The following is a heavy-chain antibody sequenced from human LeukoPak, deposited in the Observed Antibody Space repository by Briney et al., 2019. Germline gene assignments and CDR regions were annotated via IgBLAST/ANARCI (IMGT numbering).Heavy chain of an antibody. Sequence: PSETLSLTCTVSGGSISSSSYYWGWIRQPPGKGLEWIGNIYYIGSTYYNPSLKSRVTISVDTSKTQFSLKLSFVTAADTAVYYCARHIGGRYYYYYYMDVWGKGTTVTISS. D-gene: IGHD3-16*02. CDR3: ARHIGGRYYYYYYMDV. CDR1: GGSISSSSYY. V-gene: IGHV4-39*01. CDR2: IYYIGST. J-gene: IGHJ6*03.